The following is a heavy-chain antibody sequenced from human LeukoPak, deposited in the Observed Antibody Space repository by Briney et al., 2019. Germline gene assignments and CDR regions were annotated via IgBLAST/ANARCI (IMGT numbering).Heavy chain of an antibody. D-gene: IGHD2/OR15-2a*01. J-gene: IGHJ3*02. Sequence: PSETLSLTCAVYDGSLSGYYWNWIRQPPGKGLEWIGESSHSGSTNCNPSLKSRVTISVDTSKNQFSLKLSSVTAADTAVYYCARGIGFGLSPDAFDIWGQGTMVTVSS. CDR2: SSHSGST. CDR1: DGSLSGYY. CDR3: ARGIGFGLSPDAFDI. V-gene: IGHV4-34*01.